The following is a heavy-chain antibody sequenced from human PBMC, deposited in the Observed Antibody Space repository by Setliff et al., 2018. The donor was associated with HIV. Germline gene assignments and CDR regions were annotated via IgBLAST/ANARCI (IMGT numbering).Heavy chain of an antibody. CDR3: SRGSKYSGYDTFDY. V-gene: IGHV3-49*04. Sequence: LSLSCTTSGFTFGDYTMSWVRQAPGKGLEWVVLIRSTAYGGTTEYAASVKGRFTISRDDSKTIAYLQMNNLKIEDTAVYYCSRGSKYSGYDTFDYWGQGTLVTVSS. CDR1: GFTFGDYT. D-gene: IGHD5-12*01. J-gene: IGHJ4*02. CDR2: IRSTAYGGTT.